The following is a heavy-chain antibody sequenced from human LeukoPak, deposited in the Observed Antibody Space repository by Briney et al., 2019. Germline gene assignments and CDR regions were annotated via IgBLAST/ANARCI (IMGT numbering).Heavy chain of an antibody. CDR1: GYTSTSYG. CDR2: ISAYNGNT. V-gene: IGHV1-18*01. CDR3: ARRGRVGATRNAFDI. D-gene: IGHD1-26*01. Sequence: ASVKVSCKASGYTSTSYGISWVRQAPGQGLEWMGWISAYNGNTNYAQKLQGRVTMTTDTSTSTAYMELRSLRSDDTAVYYCARRGRVGATRNAFDIWGQGTMVTVSS. J-gene: IGHJ3*02.